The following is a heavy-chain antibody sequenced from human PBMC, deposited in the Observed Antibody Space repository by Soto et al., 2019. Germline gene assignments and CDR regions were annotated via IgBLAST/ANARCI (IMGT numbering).Heavy chain of an antibody. Sequence: EVQLLESGGGLVQPGGSLRLPCAASGFSFSSFAMSWVRQTPGKGLEWVSGINERGDATYYADSVRGRFTISRDNSKNTLFLQMDSLRAEDTAVYYCAKESAATGSPFFDYWGQGTLVTVSS. CDR1: GFSFSSFA. D-gene: IGHD6-13*01. CDR2: INERGDAT. V-gene: IGHV3-23*01. CDR3: AKESAATGSPFFDY. J-gene: IGHJ4*02.